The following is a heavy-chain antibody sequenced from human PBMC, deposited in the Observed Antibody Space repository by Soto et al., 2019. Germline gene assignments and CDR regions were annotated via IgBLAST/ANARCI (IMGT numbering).Heavy chain of an antibody. V-gene: IGHV1-69*12. CDR1: GGTFRTSA. CDR2: IMPVFRRP. J-gene: IGHJ6*02. Sequence: QVQLVQSGAEVKKPGSSVKVSCKASGGTFRTSAISWVRQAPGQGLEWVGGIMPVFRRPKYAQNFQGRVTSSADESTSTAYMELSSLRSDDTAVYYCARDKARPQLGGNYYYILDVWGQGTAVTVSS. CDR3: ARDKARPQLGGNYYYILDV. D-gene: IGHD3-3*02.